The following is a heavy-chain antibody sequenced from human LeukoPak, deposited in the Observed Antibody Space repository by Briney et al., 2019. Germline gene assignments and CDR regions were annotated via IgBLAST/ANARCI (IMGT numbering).Heavy chain of an antibody. Sequence: ASVKVSCKASGYTFTSYGISWVRQAPGQGLEGMGWISAYNGNTNYAQKLQGRVTMTTDTSTSTAYMELRSLRSDDTAVYYCARRHCSSTSCSIFYFDYWGQGTLVTVSS. D-gene: IGHD2-2*01. J-gene: IGHJ4*02. CDR3: ARRHCSSTSCSIFYFDY. V-gene: IGHV1-18*01. CDR2: ISAYNGNT. CDR1: GYTFTSYG.